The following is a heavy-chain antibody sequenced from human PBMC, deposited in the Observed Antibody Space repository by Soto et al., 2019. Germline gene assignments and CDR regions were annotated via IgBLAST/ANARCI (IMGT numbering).Heavy chain of an antibody. J-gene: IGHJ4*02. CDR1: GGSISSSSYY. Sequence: QLQLQESGPGLMKPSETLSLTCTVSGGSISSSSYYWGWIRQPPGKGLEWIGSIYYSGSTNYNPSLKSRVTISVDTSKNQFSLKLSSVTAADTAVYYCVVWKALFFDDWGQGTLVTVSS. V-gene: IGHV4-39*01. CDR3: VVWKALFFDD. D-gene: IGHD1-1*01. CDR2: IYYSGST.